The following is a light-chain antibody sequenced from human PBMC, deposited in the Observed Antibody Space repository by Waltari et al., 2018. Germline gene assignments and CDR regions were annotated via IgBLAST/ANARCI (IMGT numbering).Light chain of an antibody. CDR1: ESTIASND. CDR3: AAWDDSLGGWV. J-gene: IGLJ3*02. Sequence: QSVLTQPPSASGTPGPRVPIPCSGRESTIASNDVYWYQQLPGTAPKLLIFRNDQRPSGAPDRFSGSKSDTSASLAISGLRHDDDAVYYCAAWDDSLGGWVFGGGTKLTVL. CDR2: RND. V-gene: IGLV1-47*01.